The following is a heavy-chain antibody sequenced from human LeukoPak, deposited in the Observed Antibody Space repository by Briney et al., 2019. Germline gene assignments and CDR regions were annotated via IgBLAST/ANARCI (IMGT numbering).Heavy chain of an antibody. Sequence: PSETLSLTCAVSGGSISSGGYSWSWIRQPPGKGLEWIGYIYYSGSTYYNPSLKSRVTISVDTSKNQFSLKLSSVTAADTAVYYCARGDDSSGYPIDYWGQGTLVTVSS. D-gene: IGHD3-22*01. V-gene: IGHV4-30-4*07. CDR2: IYYSGST. CDR3: ARGDDSSGYPIDY. CDR1: GGSISSGGYS. J-gene: IGHJ4*02.